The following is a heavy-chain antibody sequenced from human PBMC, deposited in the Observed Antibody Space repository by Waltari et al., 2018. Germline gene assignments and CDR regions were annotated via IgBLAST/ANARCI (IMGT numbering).Heavy chain of an antibody. D-gene: IGHD3-22*01. V-gene: IGHV1-18*01. CDR1: GYTFTSYG. CDR2: IGAYNGNT. CDR3: ARYNYYDSSGYSDAFDI. Sequence: QVQLVQSGAEVKKPGASVKVSCKASGYTFTSYGISWVRQAPGQGLEWMGWIGAYNGNTNYAQKHQGRFTMTTDTSTSTAYMELRSLRSDDTAVYYCARYNYYDSSGYSDAFDIWGQGTMVTVSS. J-gene: IGHJ3*02.